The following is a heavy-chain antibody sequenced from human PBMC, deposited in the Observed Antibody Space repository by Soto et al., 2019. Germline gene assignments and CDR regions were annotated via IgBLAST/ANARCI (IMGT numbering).Heavy chain of an antibody. V-gene: IGHV1-69*13. CDR3: ARHYFDSSGDPTTLAS. CDR1: GGTFSSYA. J-gene: IGHJ5*02. D-gene: IGHD3-22*01. CDR2: IIPIFGTA. Sequence: SVKVSCKASGGTFSSYAISWVRQAPGQGLEWMGWIIPIFGTANYAQKFQGRVTITADEATSTAYMKLSRLRSEDTAVYYCARHYFDSSGDPTTLASLGRRALVTVAS.